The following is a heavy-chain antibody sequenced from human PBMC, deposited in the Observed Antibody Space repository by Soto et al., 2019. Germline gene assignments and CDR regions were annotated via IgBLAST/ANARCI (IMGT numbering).Heavy chain of an antibody. D-gene: IGHD1-26*01. V-gene: IGHV3-23*01. J-gene: IGHJ4*02. CDR3: ARSGELLQTFDS. CDR1: GFTFSSYA. Sequence: GGSLRLSCAASGFTFSSYAMSWVRQAPGKGLEWVSTILSSGGDTYYADSVKGRFTISRDNSKNTLYLQMNSLTVEDTAVYYCARSGELLQTFDSWGQGTLVTVSS. CDR2: ILSSGGDT.